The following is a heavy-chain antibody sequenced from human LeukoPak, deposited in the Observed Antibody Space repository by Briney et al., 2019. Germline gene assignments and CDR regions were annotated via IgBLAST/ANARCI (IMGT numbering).Heavy chain of an antibody. J-gene: IGHJ2*01. D-gene: IGHD3-22*01. CDR2: IYTSGST. V-gene: IGHV4-4*07. Sequence: PSETLSLTCTVSGGSISSYYWSWIRQPAGKGLEWIGRIYTSGSTNYNPSLKSRVTMSVDTSKNQFSLKLSSVTAADTAVYCCARDAAHYYDSSGYYPPWYFDLWGRGTLVTVSS. CDR3: ARDAAHYYDSSGYYPPWYFDL. CDR1: GGSISSYY.